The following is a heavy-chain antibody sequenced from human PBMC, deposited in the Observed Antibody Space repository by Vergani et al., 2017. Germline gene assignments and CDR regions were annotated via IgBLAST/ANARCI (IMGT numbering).Heavy chain of an antibody. CDR3: ASLTREMCSGNYWVADGMDV. J-gene: IGHJ6*02. V-gene: IGHV1-69*13. CDR2: IIPIFGTA. Sequence: QVQLVQSGAEVKKPGSSVKVSCKASGGTFSSYAIRWVRQAPGQGLEWMGRIIPIFGTANYAQKFQGRVTITEEESTSTAYMELSRLISEDTAVYYCASLTREMCSGNYWVADGMDVWGQXP. D-gene: IGHD3-10*02. CDR1: GGTFSSYA.